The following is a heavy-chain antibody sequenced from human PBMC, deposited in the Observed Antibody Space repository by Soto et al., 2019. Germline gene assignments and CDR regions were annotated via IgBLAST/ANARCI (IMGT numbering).Heavy chain of an antibody. Sequence: QLQLQESGPGLMKPSETLSLTCTVSGGSLSSSSSYWGWIRQPPGKGLEWIGSMSYSGSTYHNPSLKSRVTLSVDTSQSRFSLKLTSVTAADTAVYYCARHRVPSVYDPIPGCFDSWGQGILVTASS. CDR3: ARHRVPSVYDPIPGCFDS. CDR2: MSYSGST. D-gene: IGHD5-12*01. V-gene: IGHV4-39*01. CDR1: GGSLSSSSSY. J-gene: IGHJ4*02.